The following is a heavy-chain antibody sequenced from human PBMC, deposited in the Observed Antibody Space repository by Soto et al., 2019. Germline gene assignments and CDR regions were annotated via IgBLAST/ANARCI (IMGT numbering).Heavy chain of an antibody. V-gene: IGHV4-4*07. CDR3: AGFHPIPSLGGMDV. CDR2: IYTSGST. D-gene: IGHD2-21*01. Sequence: QVQLQESGPGLVKPSETLSLTCTVSGGSISSYYWSWIRQPAGKGLEWIGRIYTSGSTNYNPSLKSRVTMAVDTSKNQCALKLSSVTAADTAVYYCAGFHPIPSLGGMDVWGQGTTVTVSS. J-gene: IGHJ6*02. CDR1: GGSISSYY.